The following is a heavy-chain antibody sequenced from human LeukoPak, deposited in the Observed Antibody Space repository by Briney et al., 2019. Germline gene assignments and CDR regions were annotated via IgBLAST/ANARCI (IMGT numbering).Heavy chain of an antibody. CDR2: IYYSGST. D-gene: IGHD3-22*01. CDR1: GGSISSYY. V-gene: IGHV4-59*12. J-gene: IGHJ4*02. CDR3: ARYDSSGTRGY. Sequence: SETLSLTCTVSGGSISSYYWSWIRQPPGKGLEWIGYIYYSGSTNYNPSLKSRVTISVDTSKNQFSLKLSSVTAADTAVYYCARYDSSGTRGYWGQGTLVTVSS.